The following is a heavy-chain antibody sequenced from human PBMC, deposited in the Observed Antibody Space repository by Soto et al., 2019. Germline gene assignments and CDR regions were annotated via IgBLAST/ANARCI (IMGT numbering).Heavy chain of an antibody. Sequence: GGSLRLSCSASGFAFSNYAMHWVRQAPGKGLQYVSSISSNGGSTYYADSVKGRFTVSRDNSKNTLYLQMSSLRVEDTAVYYCVKDRYVDYWGQGNLVTVSS. CDR1: GFAFSNYA. CDR3: VKDRYVDY. V-gene: IGHV3-64D*06. CDR2: ISSNGGST. J-gene: IGHJ4*02.